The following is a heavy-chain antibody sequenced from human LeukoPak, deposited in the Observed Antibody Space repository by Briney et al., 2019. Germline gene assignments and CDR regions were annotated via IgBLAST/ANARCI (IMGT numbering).Heavy chain of an antibody. CDR2: ISSSGSSK. CDR1: GFTFSSHG. CDR3: ARDQRSAWYGTFDY. J-gene: IGHJ4*02. Sequence: PGGSLRLSCAASGFTFSSHGMNWVRQAPGKGLEWVSYISSSGSSKYYADSVKGRFTISRDNAKNSLYLQMNSLRAEDTAVYYCARDQRSAWYGTFDYWGQGTLVTVSS. V-gene: IGHV3-48*01. D-gene: IGHD6-19*01.